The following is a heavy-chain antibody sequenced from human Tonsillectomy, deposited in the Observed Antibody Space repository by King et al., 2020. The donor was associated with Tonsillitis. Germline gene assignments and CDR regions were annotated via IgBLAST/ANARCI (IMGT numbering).Heavy chain of an antibody. Sequence: VTLKESGPALVKPTQTLTLTCTLSGFSLSTSGMRVSWIRQPPGKALEWLARIDWDDDKFYSTSLKTRLAISKDTSKNQVVLTMANMDPVDTATYYCARMGFCSNGVCPNAFDNW. CDR3: ARMGFCSNGVCPNAFDN. CDR1: GFSLSTSGMR. D-gene: IGHD2-8*01. V-gene: IGHV2-70*04. J-gene: IGHJ3*02. CDR2: IDWDDDK.